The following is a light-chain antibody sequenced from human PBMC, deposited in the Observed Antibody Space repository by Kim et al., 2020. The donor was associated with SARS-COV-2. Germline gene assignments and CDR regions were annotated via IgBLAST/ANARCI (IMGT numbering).Light chain of an antibody. Sequence: PGERATLSCRASQSVGTYLAWYQQKPGQAPRLLIYGASDRASDVPARFSGSGSGTDFSLTISSLEPEDFAVYYCQQRGNWPAVSFGGGTKV. CDR3: QQRGNWPAVS. CDR1: QSVGTY. J-gene: IGKJ4*01. CDR2: GAS. V-gene: IGKV3-11*01.